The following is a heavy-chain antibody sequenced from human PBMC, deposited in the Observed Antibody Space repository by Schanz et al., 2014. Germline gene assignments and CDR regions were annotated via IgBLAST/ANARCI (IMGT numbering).Heavy chain of an antibody. V-gene: IGHV3-21*01. CDR3: ARDRGYCSGGSCLTFDY. D-gene: IGHD2-15*01. Sequence: VQLVESGGGVVQPGRSLRLSCAASGFTFSSYSMNWVRQAPGKGLEWVSSISSSSSYIYYADSVKGRFTVSRDNARNSLYLHMNPLGAEDTAVYYCARDRGYCSGGSCLTFDYWGQGTLVTVSS. J-gene: IGHJ4*02. CDR1: GFTFSSYS. CDR2: ISSSSSYI.